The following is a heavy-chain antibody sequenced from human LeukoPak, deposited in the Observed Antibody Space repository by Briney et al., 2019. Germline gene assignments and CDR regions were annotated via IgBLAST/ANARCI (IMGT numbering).Heavy chain of an antibody. V-gene: IGHV3-9*01. Sequence: GVSLRLSCTASGFTFDDYAMPWVRRSPGKGLEGVSGMSWNSGNIGYADSVKGLFTISRDNAKNFRYLQMNSLRAEDTALYSCAKSQRGWLQLSSFDYWGQGTLVTVSS. CDR3: AKSQRGWLQLSSFDY. D-gene: IGHD5-18*01. J-gene: IGHJ4*02. CDR2: MSWNSGNI. CDR1: GFTFDDYA.